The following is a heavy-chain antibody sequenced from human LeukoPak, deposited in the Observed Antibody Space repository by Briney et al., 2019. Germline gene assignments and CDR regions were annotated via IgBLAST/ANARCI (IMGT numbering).Heavy chain of an antibody. J-gene: IGHJ4*02. D-gene: IGHD1-26*01. CDR1: GGTFSSYA. Sequence: ASVKVSCKASGGTFSSYAISWVRQAPGQGLEWMGGIIPIFGTANYAQKFQGRVTITADESTSTAYMELSSLRSEDTAVYYCARGGIVGAIALFDYWGQGTLVTVSS. CDR3: ARGGIVGAIALFDY. CDR2: IIPIFGTA. V-gene: IGHV1-69*13.